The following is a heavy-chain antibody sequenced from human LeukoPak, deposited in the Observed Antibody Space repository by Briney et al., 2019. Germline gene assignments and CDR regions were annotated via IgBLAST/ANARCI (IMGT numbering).Heavy chain of an antibody. V-gene: IGHV1-2*02. CDR2: INPNSGGT. CDR3: ARDPLSVVRGVIISSAGYFANWFDP. D-gene: IGHD3-10*01. J-gene: IGHJ5*02. CDR1: GYTFTGYY. Sequence: EASVKVSCKASGYTFTGYYMHWVRQAPGQGLEWMGWINPNSGGTNYAQKFQGRVTMTRDTSISTAYMELSRLRSDDTAVYYCARDPLSVVRGVIISSAGYFANWFDPWGQGTLVTVSS.